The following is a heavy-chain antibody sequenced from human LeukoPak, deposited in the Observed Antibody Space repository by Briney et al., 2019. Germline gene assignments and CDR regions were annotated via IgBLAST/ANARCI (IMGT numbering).Heavy chain of an antibody. CDR2: ISSSASTV. J-gene: IGHJ3*02. D-gene: IGHD1-1*01. CDR1: GFSFRTYE. V-gene: IGHV3-48*03. Sequence: HTGGSLRLSCAASGFSFRTYEMNWVRQAPGKGLEWVSYISSSASTVYYADSVKGRFTISRDNAKNSLYLQMNSLRAEDTAVYYCARELERRSDGALDIWGQGTMVTVSS. CDR3: ARELERRSDGALDI.